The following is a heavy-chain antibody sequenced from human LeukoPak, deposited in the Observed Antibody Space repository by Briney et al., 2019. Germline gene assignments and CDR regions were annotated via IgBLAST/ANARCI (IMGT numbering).Heavy chain of an antibody. D-gene: IGHD3-9*01. Sequence: GASVKVSGKASGYTFTSYGISWVRQAPGQGLEWMGWISAYNGNTNYAQKLQGRVTMTTDTSTSTAYMELRSLRSDDTAVYYCARDNLLRYFDWELYYGMDVWGKGTTVTVSS. CDR3: ARDNLLRYFDWELYYGMDV. CDR2: ISAYNGNT. V-gene: IGHV1-18*04. CDR1: GYTFTSYG. J-gene: IGHJ6*04.